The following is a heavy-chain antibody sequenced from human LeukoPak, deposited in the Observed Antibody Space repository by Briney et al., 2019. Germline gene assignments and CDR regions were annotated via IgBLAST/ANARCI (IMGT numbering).Heavy chain of an antibody. CDR1: GGSISSSYW. CDR3: ASETWIQLWLPVY. J-gene: IGHJ4*02. D-gene: IGHD5-18*01. V-gene: IGHV3-30*03. CDR2: ISYDGTNK. Sequence: PSGTLSLTCAVSGGSISSSYWWSWVRQPPGKGLEWVAVISYDGTNKYYADSVKGRFSISRDNSKNTVYLQMNSLRAEDTAVYYCASETWIQLWLPVYWGQGTLVTVSS.